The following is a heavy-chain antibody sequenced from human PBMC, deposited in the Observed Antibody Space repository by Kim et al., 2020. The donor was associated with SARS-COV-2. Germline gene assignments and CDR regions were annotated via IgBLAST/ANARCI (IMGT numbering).Heavy chain of an antibody. CDR3: ARGDTANPTRHYYYYGMDV. CDR2: IIPIFGTA. D-gene: IGHD5-18*01. V-gene: IGHV1-69*13. CDR1: GGTFSSYA. Sequence: SVKVSCKASGGTFSSYAISWVRQAPGQGLEWMGGIIPIFGTANYAQKFQGRVTITADESTSTAYMELSSLRSEDTAVYYCARGDTANPTRHYYYYGMDVWGQGTTVTVSS. J-gene: IGHJ6*02.